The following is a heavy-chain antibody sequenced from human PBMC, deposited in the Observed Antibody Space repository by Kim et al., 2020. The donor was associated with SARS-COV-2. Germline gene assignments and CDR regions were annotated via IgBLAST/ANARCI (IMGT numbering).Heavy chain of an antibody. CDR3: ARDYYGDYALEF. V-gene: IGHV3-48*02. J-gene: IGHJ4*02. Sequence: YNAASVKGRFTICRDNGTNSLYLQMNSLRDEDTAVYYCARDYYGDYALEFWGQGTLITVSS. D-gene: IGHD4-17*01.